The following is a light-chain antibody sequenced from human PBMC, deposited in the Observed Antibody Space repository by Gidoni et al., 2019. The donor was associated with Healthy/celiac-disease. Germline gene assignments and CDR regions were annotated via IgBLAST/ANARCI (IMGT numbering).Light chain of an antibody. CDR1: QSISSY. CDR3: QQSYSTPCT. CDR2: AAS. Sequence: DIQMTQSPSSLSASVGDRVTITCRASQSISSYLNWYQQKPGKAPKLLIYAASSLQSGVPSRFSGSRSGTDFTLTISSLQPEDFAAYYCQQSYSTPCTFGQXTKLEIK. V-gene: IGKV1-39*01. J-gene: IGKJ2*02.